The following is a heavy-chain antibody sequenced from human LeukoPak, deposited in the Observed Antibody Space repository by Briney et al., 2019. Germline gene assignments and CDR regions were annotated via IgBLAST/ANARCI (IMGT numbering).Heavy chain of an antibody. CDR1: GYTFTGYY. Sequence: ASVTVSCKASGYTFTGYYMHWVRQAPGQGLEWMGWINPNSGGTNYAQTFQGRVTMTRDTSISTAYMELSRLRSDDTAVYYCARDLEGALGYCSSTSCPPNTDYWGQGTLVTVSS. CDR3: ARDLEGALGYCSSTSCPPNTDY. D-gene: IGHD2-2*01. CDR2: INPNSGGT. J-gene: IGHJ4*02. V-gene: IGHV1-2*02.